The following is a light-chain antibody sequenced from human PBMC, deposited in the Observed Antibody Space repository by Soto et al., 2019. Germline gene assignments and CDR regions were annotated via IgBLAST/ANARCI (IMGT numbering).Light chain of an antibody. V-gene: IGKV1-5*03. CDR2: MAS. CDR1: QSISSW. J-gene: IGKJ2*03. Sequence: EIDMTLSQTTLSATAGDRVTITCRASQSISSWLAWYQQKPGKVPKLLIYMASGLHSGVPSRFSGSGSGTEFTLTISFLQPDDVIRYCSQVSACLLNSFCE. CDR3: QVSACLLNS.